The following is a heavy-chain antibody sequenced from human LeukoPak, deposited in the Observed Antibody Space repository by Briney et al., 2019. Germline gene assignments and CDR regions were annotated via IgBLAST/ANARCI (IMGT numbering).Heavy chain of an antibody. D-gene: IGHD3-10*01. Sequence: GASVKVSCKASGYTFTSYDINWVRQATGQGLEWMGWMNPNSGNTGSAQRFQGRVTMTRNTSISTACMELSSLRAEDTALYYCARGNDAFDIWGQGTMVTVSS. V-gene: IGHV1-8*01. J-gene: IGHJ3*02. CDR3: ARGNDAFDI. CDR2: MNPNSGNT. CDR1: GYTFTSYD.